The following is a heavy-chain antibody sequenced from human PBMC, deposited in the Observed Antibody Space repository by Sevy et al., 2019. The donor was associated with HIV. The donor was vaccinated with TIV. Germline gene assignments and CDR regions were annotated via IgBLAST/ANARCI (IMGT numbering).Heavy chain of an antibody. V-gene: IGHV1-18*01. CDR1: GYTFTSYG. J-gene: IGHJ4*02. D-gene: IGHD5-12*01. Sequence: ASVKVSCKASGYTFTSYGISWVRQAPGQGLEWMGWISAYNGNTNYAQKLQGRVTMTTDTSTSTAYMELRSLRSDDTAEYYCARDRGERGYSGYEDPYYFDYWGQGTLVTVSS. CDR2: ISAYNGNT. CDR3: ARDRGERGYSGYEDPYYFDY.